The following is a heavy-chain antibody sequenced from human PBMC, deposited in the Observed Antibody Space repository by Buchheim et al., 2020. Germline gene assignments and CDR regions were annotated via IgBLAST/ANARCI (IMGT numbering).Heavy chain of an antibody. D-gene: IGHD3-3*01. CDR3: AIVIQLRFLEWLPGRTWGGHFDY. Sequence: EVQLVQSGAEVKKPGESLKISCKGSGYSFTSYWIGWVRQMPGKGLEWMGIIYPGDSDTRYSPSFQGQVTISADKSISTAYLQWSSLKASDTAMYYCAIVIQLRFLEWLPGRTWGGHFDYWGQGTL. V-gene: IGHV5-51*03. J-gene: IGHJ4*02. CDR2: IYPGDSDT. CDR1: GYSFTSYW.